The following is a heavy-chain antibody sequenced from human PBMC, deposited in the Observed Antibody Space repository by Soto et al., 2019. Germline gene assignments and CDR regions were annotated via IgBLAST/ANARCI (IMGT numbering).Heavy chain of an antibody. V-gene: IGHV4-34*01. CDR3: ARERREYSSSYYYYYGMDV. CDR1: GGSFSGYY. CDR2: INHSGST. J-gene: IGHJ6*02. D-gene: IGHD6-6*01. Sequence: SETLSLTCAVYGGSFSGYYWSWIRQPPGKGLEWIGEINHSGSTNYNPSLKSRVTISVDTSKNQFSLKLSSVTAADTAVYYCARERREYSSSYYYYYGMDVWGQGTTVTVSS.